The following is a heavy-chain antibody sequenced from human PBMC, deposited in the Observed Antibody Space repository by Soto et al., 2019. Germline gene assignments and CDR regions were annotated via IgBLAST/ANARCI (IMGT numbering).Heavy chain of an antibody. J-gene: IGHJ4*02. CDR2: ISYDGSLQ. Sequence: QAQLVESGGGVVQPGRSLRLSCAASGFAFSSYGMHWVRQAPGTGLEWVAVISYDGSLQHYADSVKGRFTISRDNSKNMVLPQMSSLRAEETAVYYCVSDRGYGHASVPYSWGQGTLVSVAS. CDR1: GFAFSSYG. V-gene: IGHV3-30*03. D-gene: IGHD5-18*01. CDR3: VSDRGYGHASVPYS.